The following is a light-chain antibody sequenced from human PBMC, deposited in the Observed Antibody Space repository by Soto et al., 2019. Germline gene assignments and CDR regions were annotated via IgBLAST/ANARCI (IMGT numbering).Light chain of an antibody. CDR1: SSDVGGYNY. J-gene: IGLJ2*01. CDR2: EVS. V-gene: IGLV2-8*01. Sequence: QSALTQPASVSGSPGQSITISCIGTSSDVGGYNYVSWYQQHPGKAPKLMIYEVSKRPSGVPDRFSGSKSGNTASLTVSGLQAEDEADYYCSSYAASNNLGVFGGGTKLTVL. CDR3: SSYAASNNLGV.